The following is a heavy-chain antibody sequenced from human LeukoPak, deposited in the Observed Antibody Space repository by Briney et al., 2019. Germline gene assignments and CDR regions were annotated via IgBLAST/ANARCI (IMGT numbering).Heavy chain of an antibody. Sequence: SETLSLTCTVSGGSISSYYWSWIRQPPGKGLEWVGYIYYSGSTNSNPSLKSRVTILVDTSKNQFSLKLSSVTAADTAVYYCASGSSKIYFDYWGQGTLVTVSS. CDR3: ASGSSKIYFDY. J-gene: IGHJ4*02. CDR1: GGSISSYY. D-gene: IGHD1-26*01. V-gene: IGHV4-59*01. CDR2: IYYSGST.